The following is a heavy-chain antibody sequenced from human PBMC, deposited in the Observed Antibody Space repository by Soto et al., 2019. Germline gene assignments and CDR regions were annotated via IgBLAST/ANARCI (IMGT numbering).Heavy chain of an antibody. Sequence: QVQLVESGGGVVQPGRSLRLSCSASGFTFSSYAMHWVRQAPGKGLERVAVISYDGSNKYYADSVKGRFTISRDNSKNTLYLHMNSLRAEDKAVYYCARAYEGDYFNYWGQCTLVTVSS. CDR2: ISYDGSNK. J-gene: IGHJ4*02. CDR1: GFTFSSYA. D-gene: IGHD3-16*01. CDR3: ARAYEGDYFNY. V-gene: IGHV3-30-3*01.